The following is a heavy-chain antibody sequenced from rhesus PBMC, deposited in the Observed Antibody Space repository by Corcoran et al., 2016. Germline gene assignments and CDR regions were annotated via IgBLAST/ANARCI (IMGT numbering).Heavy chain of an antibody. V-gene: IGHV4-80*01. Sequence: QVQLQESGPGLVKPSATLSLTCAVSGASLSRSWGSWIRQPPGKGREWMREINGNSGSTTYHPSLKRRVTISKAASKNQFSLKLRCVTAADTAVYYCAREGHRDTAGTVTYWGQGVLVTVSS. J-gene: IGHJ4*01. CDR3: AREGHRDTAGTVTY. CDR2: INGNSGST. D-gene: IGHD5-42*01. CDR1: GASLSRSW.